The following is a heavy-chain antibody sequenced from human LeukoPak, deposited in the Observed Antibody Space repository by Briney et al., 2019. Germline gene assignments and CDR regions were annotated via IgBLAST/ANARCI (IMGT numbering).Heavy chain of an antibody. J-gene: IGHJ4*02. CDR1: GFTFSNYE. D-gene: IGHD2-21*02. V-gene: IGHV3-48*03. Sequence: GGSLRLSCAASGFTFSNYEMNWVRQAPGKGLEWVSYISSSGSTIYYADSVKGRFTISRDNAKNSLYLQMNSLRAEDTAVYYCARDPRFCGGDCYGSYYFDYWGQGTLVTVSS. CDR3: ARDPRFCGGDCYGSYYFDY. CDR2: ISSSGSTI.